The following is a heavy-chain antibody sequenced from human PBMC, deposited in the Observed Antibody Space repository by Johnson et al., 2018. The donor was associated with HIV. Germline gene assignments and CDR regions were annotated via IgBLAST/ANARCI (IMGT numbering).Heavy chain of an antibody. Sequence: VQLVESGGGLVQPGGSLRLSCAASGFTVSSNYMSWVRQAPGKGLEWVSVIDSGGSTYYADSVKGRFSTPGDNSKNTLYLQMNSLRAEDTAVYYRARDRRDVSSSRWFGPTRRAFDIWGQGTMVTVSS. D-gene: IGHD6-6*01. CDR3: ARDRRDVSSSRWFGPTRRAFDI. CDR1: GFTVSSNY. CDR2: IDSGGST. V-gene: IGHV3-66*01. J-gene: IGHJ3*02.